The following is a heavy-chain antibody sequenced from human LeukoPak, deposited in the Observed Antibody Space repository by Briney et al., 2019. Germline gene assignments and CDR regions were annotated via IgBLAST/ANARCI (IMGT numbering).Heavy chain of an antibody. D-gene: IGHD6-13*01. V-gene: IGHV1-18*01. CDR3: ARARYSSSWSYFDY. Sequence: EASVKVSCKTSGYTFSNFYISWVRQAPGQGLEWMGWISGYNGNTNYAQKYQGRVTMTTDTSTSTAYMELSSLRSEDTAVYYCARARYSSSWSYFDYWGQGTLVTVSS. J-gene: IGHJ4*02. CDR1: GYTFSNFY. CDR2: ISGYNGNT.